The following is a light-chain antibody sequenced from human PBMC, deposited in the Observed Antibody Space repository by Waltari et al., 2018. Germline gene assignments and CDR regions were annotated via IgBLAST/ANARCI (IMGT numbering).Light chain of an antibody. Sequence: DIVLTHPPATLSLSPGERATLTCRASQSVSSSYLAWYQQKPGQAPRLLIYGASSRATGIPDRFSGSGSGTDFTLTISRLEPEDFAVYYCQQYGSSPPLTFGGGTKVEIK. CDR1: QSVSSSY. CDR3: QQYGSSPPLT. V-gene: IGKV3-20*01. J-gene: IGKJ4*01. CDR2: GAS.